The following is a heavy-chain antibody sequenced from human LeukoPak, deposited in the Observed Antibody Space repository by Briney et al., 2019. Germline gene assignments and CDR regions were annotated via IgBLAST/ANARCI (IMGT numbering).Heavy chain of an antibody. J-gene: IGHJ3*02. CDR3: ARRTGWRAFDI. V-gene: IGHV4-59*01. Sequence: SETLSLTCTVSGGSISSYYWSWIRQPPGKGLEWIGYIYYSGSTNYNPSLKSRVTISVDTSKNQFSLKLSSVTAADTAVYYCARRTGWRAFDIWGQGTMVTVSS. D-gene: IGHD6-19*01. CDR1: GGSISSYY. CDR2: IYYSGST.